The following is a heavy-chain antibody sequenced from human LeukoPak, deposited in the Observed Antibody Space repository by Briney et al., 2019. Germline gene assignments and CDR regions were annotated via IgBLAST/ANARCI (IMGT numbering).Heavy chain of an antibody. V-gene: IGHV3-33*01. J-gene: IGHJ6*02. CDR3: AREYYYNYYGMDV. CDR2: IWYDGSNE. Sequence: GRSLRLSCAASEFTFSSYGMHWVRQAPGKGLEWVALIWYDGSNEYYADSVKGRFAISRDNSKNTLYLQMNSLRDEDTAVYYCAREYYYNYYGMDVWGQGTTVTVSS. CDR1: EFTFSSYG.